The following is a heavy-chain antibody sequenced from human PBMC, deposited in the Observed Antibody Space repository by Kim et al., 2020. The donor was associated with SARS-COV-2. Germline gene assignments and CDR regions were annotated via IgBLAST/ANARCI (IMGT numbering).Heavy chain of an antibody. D-gene: IGHD6-13*01. V-gene: IGHV4-39*07. CDR3: ARGIAAAGKGWFDP. J-gene: IGHJ5*02. Sequence: TPSHTSRVTISVDTSQNQFSLKLGSVTAADTAVYYCARGIAAAGKGWFDPWGQGTLVTVSS.